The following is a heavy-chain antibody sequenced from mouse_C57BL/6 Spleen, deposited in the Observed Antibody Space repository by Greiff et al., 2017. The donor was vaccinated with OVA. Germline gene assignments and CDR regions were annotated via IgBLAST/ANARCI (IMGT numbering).Heavy chain of an antibody. J-gene: IGHJ3*01. Sequence: VQLQQSGAELVRPGTSVKVSCKASGYAFTNYLIEWVKQRPGQGLEWIGVINPGSGGTNYNEKFKGKATLTADKSSSTAYMQLSSLTSEDSAVYFCARSGAAQAPFAYWGQGTLVTVSA. D-gene: IGHD3-2*02. CDR1: GYAFTNYL. CDR3: ARSGAAQAPFAY. V-gene: IGHV1-54*01. CDR2: INPGSGGT.